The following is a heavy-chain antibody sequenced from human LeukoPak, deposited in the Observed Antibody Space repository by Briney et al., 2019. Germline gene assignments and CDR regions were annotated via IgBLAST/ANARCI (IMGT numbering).Heavy chain of an antibody. CDR1: GFTFSSYG. CDR2: IWYDGSNK. CDR3: ARSGWAADY. V-gene: IGHV3-33*01. D-gene: IGHD1-26*01. Sequence: GRSLRLSCAASGFTFSSYGMHWVRQAPGKGLEWVAVIWYDGSNKYYADSVTGRFTISRDNSKNTLYLQMNSMRAEDTAVYYCARSGWAADYWGQGTLGTVSS. J-gene: IGHJ4*02.